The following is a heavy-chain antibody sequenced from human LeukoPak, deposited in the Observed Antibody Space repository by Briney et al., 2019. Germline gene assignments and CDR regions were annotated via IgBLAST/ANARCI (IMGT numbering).Heavy chain of an antibody. V-gene: IGHV3-48*03. Sequence: GGSLRLSCAGSGFTFSSFEMNWVRQAPGKGLEWVSYISSSGGTMYYADSVEGRFTISRDNAKNSLYLQMNSLRAEDTAVYYCATDHLGGSSWLLFDYWGQGTLVTVSS. CDR3: ATDHLGGSSWLLFDY. J-gene: IGHJ4*02. D-gene: IGHD6-13*01. CDR1: GFTFSSFE. CDR2: ISSSGGTM.